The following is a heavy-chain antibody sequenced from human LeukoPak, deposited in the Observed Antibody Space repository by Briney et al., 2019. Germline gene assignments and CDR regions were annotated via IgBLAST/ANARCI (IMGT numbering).Heavy chain of an antibody. CDR3: ARDRSGYYYFDY. CDR1: GFTFSSYS. D-gene: IGHD3-22*01. J-gene: IGHJ4*02. V-gene: IGHV3-21*01. CDR2: ISSSSSYI. Sequence: GGSLRLSCAASGFTFSSYSMNWVRQAPGKGLEWVSSISSSSSYIYYADSVKGRFTISRDNAKNSLYLQMNSLRAEDTAVYYCARDRSGYYYFDYWGPGTLVTISS.